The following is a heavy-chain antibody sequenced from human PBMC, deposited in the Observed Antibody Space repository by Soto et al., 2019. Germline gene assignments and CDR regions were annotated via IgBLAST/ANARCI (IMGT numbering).Heavy chain of an antibody. V-gene: IGHV3-53*01. CDR2: FYNTGGT. CDR1: GFSVSVDS. Sequence: PGGSLRLSCAASGFSVSVDSMVWLRQAPGKGLEWVSLFYNTGGTYYADSVRGRFTISKDNSMNTVYLQMNSLRDEDTAVYYCARYCISTSCYDDFDYWGQGTLVTVSS. CDR3: ARYCISTSCYDDFDY. D-gene: IGHD2-2*01. J-gene: IGHJ4*02.